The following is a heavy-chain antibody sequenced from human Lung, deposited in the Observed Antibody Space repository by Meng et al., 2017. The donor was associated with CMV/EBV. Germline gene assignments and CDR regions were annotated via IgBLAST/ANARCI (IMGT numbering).Heavy chain of an antibody. Sequence: ESXKISXAASGFTFSSYAMSWVRQVPGKGLEWVAAISGSGGSTYYADSVKGRFTISRDNSKNTLYLQMNSLRAEDTAVYYCAKSEYYYGSGSPWDAFDIWGQGTXVTVSS. J-gene: IGHJ3*02. D-gene: IGHD3-10*01. CDR1: GFTFSSYA. CDR2: ISGSGGST. CDR3: AKSEYYYGSGSPWDAFDI. V-gene: IGHV3-23*01.